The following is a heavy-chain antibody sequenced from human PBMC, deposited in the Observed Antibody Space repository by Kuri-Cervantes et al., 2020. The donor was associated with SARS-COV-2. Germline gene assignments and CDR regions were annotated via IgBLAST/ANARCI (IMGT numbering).Heavy chain of an antibody. Sequence: SVKVSCKASGGTFSSYAISWVRQAPGQGLEWMGRIIPILGTANYAQKFQGRVTITADKSTSTTYMELSSLRSEDTAVYYCARVTGDLGVGAFDIWGQGTMVTVSS. D-gene: IGHD7-27*01. J-gene: IGHJ3*02. CDR3: ARVTGDLGVGAFDI. V-gene: IGHV1-69*04. CDR2: IIPILGTA. CDR1: GGTFSSYA.